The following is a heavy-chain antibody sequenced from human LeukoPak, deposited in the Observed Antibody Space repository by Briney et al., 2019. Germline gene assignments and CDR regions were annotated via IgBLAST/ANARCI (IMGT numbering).Heavy chain of an antibody. CDR2: IYYSGST. D-gene: IGHD2-2*01. J-gene: IGHJ4*02. V-gene: IGHV4-59*01. CDR3: ARALGVPAAPFDY. CDR1: GGSISSYY. Sequence: SETLSLTCTVSGGSISSYYWSWIRQPPGKGLEWIGYIYYSGSTNYNPSLKSRVTISVDTSKSQFSLKLSSVTAADTAVYYCARALGVPAAPFDYWGQGTLVTVSS.